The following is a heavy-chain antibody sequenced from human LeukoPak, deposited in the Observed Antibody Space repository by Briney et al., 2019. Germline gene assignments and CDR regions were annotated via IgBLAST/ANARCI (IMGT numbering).Heavy chain of an antibody. V-gene: IGHV3-23*01. D-gene: IGHD3-10*01. CDR1: GLTLSTYW. CDR3: AKVRWIDGSGMGKYFDY. Sequence: GGSLRLSCAASGLTLSTYWMTWVRQAPGKGLEWVSAISGSDGSTYYADSVKGRFTISRDNSKNTLYLQMNSLRAEDTAVYYCAKVRWIDGSGMGKYFDYWGQGTLVTVSS. J-gene: IGHJ4*02. CDR2: ISGSDGST.